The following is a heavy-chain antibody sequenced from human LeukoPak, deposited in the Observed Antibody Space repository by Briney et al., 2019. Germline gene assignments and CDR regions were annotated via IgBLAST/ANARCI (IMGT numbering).Heavy chain of an antibody. CDR3: GKGTYGSSFPTNRFDP. Sequence: GGSLRLSCAASGFTFSSYAMSWARQAPGKGLEWVSVISVSGTVTYYAGSVRGRFTISRDNSKDTLYLEMNSLRVDDTARYYCGKGTYGSSFPTNRFDPWGQGTPVTVSS. D-gene: IGHD6-6*01. CDR2: ISVSGTVT. CDR1: GFTFSSYA. J-gene: IGHJ5*02. V-gene: IGHV3-23*01.